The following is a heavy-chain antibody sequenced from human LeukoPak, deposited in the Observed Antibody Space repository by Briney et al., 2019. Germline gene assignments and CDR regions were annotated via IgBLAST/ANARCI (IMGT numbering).Heavy chain of an antibody. CDR2: IRSKANSYAT. V-gene: IGHV3-73*01. J-gene: IGHJ4*02. D-gene: IGHD3-10*01. Sequence: PGGSLKLSCAASGFTFSGSAMHWLRQASGKGLEWVGRIRSKANSYATAYAASVKGRFTISRDDSKNTAYLQMNSLKTEDTAVYYCTRHSGMVRGVIISDYWGQGTLVTVSS. CDR3: TRHSGMVRGVIISDY. CDR1: GFTFSGSA.